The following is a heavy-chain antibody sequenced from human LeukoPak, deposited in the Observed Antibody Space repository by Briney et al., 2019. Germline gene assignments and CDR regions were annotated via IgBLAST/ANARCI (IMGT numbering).Heavy chain of an antibody. CDR1: GYTFTGYY. J-gene: IGHJ4*02. CDR3: ARAVMRGAVAGTGGY. Sequence: ASVKVSCKASGYTFTGYYMHWVRQAPGQGLEWMGWMNPNSGNTGYAQKFQGRVTITRNTSISTAYMELSSLRSEDTAVYYCARAVMRGAVAGTGGYWGQGTLVTVSS. V-gene: IGHV1-8*03. D-gene: IGHD6-19*01. CDR2: MNPNSGNT.